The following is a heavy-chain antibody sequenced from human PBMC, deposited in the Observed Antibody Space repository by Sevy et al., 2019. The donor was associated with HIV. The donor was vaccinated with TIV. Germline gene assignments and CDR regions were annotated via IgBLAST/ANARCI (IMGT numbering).Heavy chain of an antibody. Sequence: GGSLRLSCAASGFTFSTYSMTWVRQAPGKGLEWVANIKQDGTDTNYVDSVRGRFTISRDNGRNLLYLHMNSLRAEDTAVYFCARALADWGSFHYSSWGRGVLVTVSS. J-gene: IGHJ4*02. V-gene: IGHV3-7*01. CDR3: ARALADWGSFHYSS. D-gene: IGHD3-16*01. CDR1: GFTFSTYS. CDR2: IKQDGTDT.